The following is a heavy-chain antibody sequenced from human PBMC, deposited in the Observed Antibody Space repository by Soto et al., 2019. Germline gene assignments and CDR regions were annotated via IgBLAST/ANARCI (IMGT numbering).Heavy chain of an antibody. J-gene: IGHJ3*02. CDR2: FDPEDGET. D-gene: IGHD3-22*01. CDR3: ATYYYDSSGYYRATDDAFDI. Sequence: ASVKVSCKVSGYTLTELSMHWVRQAPGKGLEWMGGFDPEDGETIYAQKFQGRVTMTEDTSTDTAYMELSSLRSEDTAAYYCATYYYDSSGYYRATDDAFDIWGQGTMVTVSS. CDR1: GYTLTELS. V-gene: IGHV1-24*01.